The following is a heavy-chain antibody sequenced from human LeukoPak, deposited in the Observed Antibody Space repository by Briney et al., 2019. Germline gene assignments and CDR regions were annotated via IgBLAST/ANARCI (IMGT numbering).Heavy chain of an antibody. CDR3: ARGPLVPSLGIAAAVTPGPYYYYYMDV. CDR1: GYTFTSYY. D-gene: IGHD6-13*01. CDR2: TNPSGGST. Sequence: ASVKVSCKASGYTFTSYYMHWVRQAPGQGLEWMGITNPSGGSTSNAKKFKGRVTMTRDMSTSTVYMELSSLRSEDTAVYYCARGPLVPSLGIAAAVTPGPYYYYYMDVWGKGTTVTISS. J-gene: IGHJ6*03. V-gene: IGHV1-46*01.